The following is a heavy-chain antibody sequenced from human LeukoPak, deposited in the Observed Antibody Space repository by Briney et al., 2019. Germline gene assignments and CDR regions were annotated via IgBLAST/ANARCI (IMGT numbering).Heavy chain of an antibody. CDR3: ARDRIGGEEY. J-gene: IGHJ4*02. Sequence: GGSLRLSCAASGFIFSSYAMTWVRQAPGRGLEWLSTISGSGTTTYYVDSVKGRFTVSRDNSKNTLYLQMSSLRAGDTAVYFCARDRIGGEEYWGQGTLVTVSS. CDR2: ISGSGTTT. CDR1: GFIFSSYA. D-gene: IGHD3-16*01. V-gene: IGHV3-23*01.